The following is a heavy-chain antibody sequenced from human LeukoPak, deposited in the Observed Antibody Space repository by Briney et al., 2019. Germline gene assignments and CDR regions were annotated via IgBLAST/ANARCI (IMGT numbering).Heavy chain of an antibody. J-gene: IGHJ6*02. CDR1: GFRFSNHF. D-gene: IGHD4-17*01. V-gene: IGHV3-72*01. CDR3: VRVGTVMDV. Sequence: GGSLRLSCAVSGFRFSNHFLDWVRQAPGKGLEWVGRSKNKANSYTTEYAASVKGRFTISRDDSENSLYLQMNSLKIEDTAEYYCVRVGTVMDVWGQGTTVTVSS. CDR2: SKNKANSYTT.